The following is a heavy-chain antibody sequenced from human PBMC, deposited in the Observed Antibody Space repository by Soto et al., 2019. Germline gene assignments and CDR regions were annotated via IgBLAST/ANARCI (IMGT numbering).Heavy chain of an antibody. Sequence: SETLSLTCTVSGGSISSSSYYWGWIRQPPGKGLEWIGSIYYSGSTYYNPSLKSRVTISVDTSKNQFSLKLSSVTAADTAVYYCARMRYSSVPRSDWFDPWGQGTLVTVSS. CDR1: GGSISSSSYY. CDR3: ARMRYSSVPRSDWFDP. CDR2: IYYSGST. D-gene: IGHD6-19*01. J-gene: IGHJ5*02. V-gene: IGHV4-39*01.